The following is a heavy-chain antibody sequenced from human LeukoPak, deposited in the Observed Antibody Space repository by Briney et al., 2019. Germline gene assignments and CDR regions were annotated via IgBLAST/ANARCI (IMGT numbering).Heavy chain of an antibody. V-gene: IGHV4-39*02. CDR1: GGSISSSSYY. CDR3: ARERWPARDHYYYYYMDV. J-gene: IGHJ6*03. Sequence: SETLSLTCTVSGGSISSSSYYWGWIRQPPGTGLEWIGSIYYSGSTYYNPSLKSRVTISVDTSKNQFSLQLNSVTPEDTAVYYCARERWPARDHYYYYYMDVWGKGTTVTVSS. CDR2: IYYSGST. D-gene: IGHD5-24*01.